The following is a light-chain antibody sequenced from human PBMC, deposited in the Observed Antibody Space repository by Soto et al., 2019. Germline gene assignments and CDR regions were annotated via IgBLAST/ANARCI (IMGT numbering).Light chain of an antibody. CDR3: SSYTSSSTPVV. J-gene: IGLJ2*01. Sequence: QSALTQPASVSGSPGQSITISCTGTSSDVGGYNYVSWYQQHPGKAPKLMIYDVSNRPSGVSNRFSGSTSGNTASLTISGRQAEEEADYYCSSYTSSSTPVVFGGGTKLTVL. CDR2: DVS. CDR1: SSDVGGYNY. V-gene: IGLV2-14*01.